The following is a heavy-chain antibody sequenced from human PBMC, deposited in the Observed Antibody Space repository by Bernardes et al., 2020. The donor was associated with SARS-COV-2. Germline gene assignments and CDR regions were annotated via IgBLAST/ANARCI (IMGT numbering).Heavy chain of an antibody. D-gene: IGHD2-2*01. CDR1: GFTFSSYS. Sequence: GGSLRLSCAASGFTFSSYSMNWVRQAPGKGLEWVSSISSSSSYIYYADSVKGRFTISRDNAKNSLYLQMNSLRAEDTAVYYCARDRIVVVPPGYGMDVWGQGTTVTVSS. J-gene: IGHJ6*02. CDR3: ARDRIVVVPPGYGMDV. CDR2: ISSSSSYI. V-gene: IGHV3-21*01.